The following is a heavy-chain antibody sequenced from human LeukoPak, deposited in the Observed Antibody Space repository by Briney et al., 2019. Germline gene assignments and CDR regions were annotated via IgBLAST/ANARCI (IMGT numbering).Heavy chain of an antibody. D-gene: IGHD2-21*02. CDR3: AKDLTYCGGDCYLGGIFDY. CDR2: ISYDGSNK. CDR1: GFTFSSYG. Sequence: GGALRVSCAASGFTFSSYGMHWVRQAPGKGLEWVAVISYDGSNKYYADSVKGRFTISRDNSKNTLYLQMNSLRAEDTAVYYCAKDLTYCGGDCYLGGIFDYWGQGTLVTVSS. V-gene: IGHV3-30*18. J-gene: IGHJ4*02.